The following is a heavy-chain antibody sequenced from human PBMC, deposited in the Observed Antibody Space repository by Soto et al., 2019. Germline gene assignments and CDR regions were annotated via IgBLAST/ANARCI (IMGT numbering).Heavy chain of an antibody. J-gene: IGHJ5*02. D-gene: IGHD3-9*01. CDR3: ARIYSVDFDWPGGWFDP. CDR1: GYTFTSYA. Sequence: ASVRVSCKASGYTFTSYAMHCVRQTPGQRLEWMGWITAANGNTTYSQKFQGRVTITRYTAASTGYMELRSMRSEDTDVYYCARIYSVDFDWPGGWFDPWGQGTLVTVSS. CDR2: ITAANGNT. V-gene: IGHV1-3*01.